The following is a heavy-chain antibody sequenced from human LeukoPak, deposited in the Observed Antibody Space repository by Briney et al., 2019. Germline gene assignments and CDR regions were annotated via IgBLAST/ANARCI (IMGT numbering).Heavy chain of an antibody. CDR1: GASISSGSYF. J-gene: IGHJ6*03. D-gene: IGHD3-22*01. Sequence: PSETLSLTCTVSGASISSGSYFWSWIRQPAEKGLEWIGRIYTSGSTYYNPSLRSRVTISVDTSKNQFSLKLSSVTAADTAVYYCARSSEGRYYYDSSGFSYYYYYMDVWGKGTTVTISS. V-gene: IGHV4-61*02. CDR3: ARSSEGRYYYDSSGFSYYYYYMDV. CDR2: IYTSGST.